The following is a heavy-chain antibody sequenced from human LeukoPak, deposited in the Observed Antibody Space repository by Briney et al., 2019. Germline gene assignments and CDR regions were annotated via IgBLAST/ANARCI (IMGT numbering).Heavy chain of an antibody. Sequence: SETLSLTCTVSSYSISSGYYWGWIRQPPGKGLEWIGYIYYSGSTNYNPSLKSRVTISVDTSKNQFSLKLSSVTAADTAVYYCASHPSRAGAFDIWGQGTMVTVSS. CDR3: ASHPSRAGAFDI. CDR1: SYSISSGYY. V-gene: IGHV4-61*01. CDR2: IYYSGST. J-gene: IGHJ3*02.